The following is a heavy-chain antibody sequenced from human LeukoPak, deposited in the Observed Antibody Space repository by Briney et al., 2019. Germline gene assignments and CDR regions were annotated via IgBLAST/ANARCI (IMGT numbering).Heavy chain of an antibody. CDR3: ARDPLPYYDSSGYRSYYYYMDV. CDR2: IIPIFGKA. CDR1: GGTFSSYA. V-gene: IGHV1-69*05. Sequence: XXSCKASGGTFSSYAISWVRQAPGQGVEWMGGIIPIFGKANYAQKFQGRVTITTDESTSTAYMEVSRLRSEDTAVYYCARDPLPYYDSSGYRSYYYYMDVWGKGTTVTVSS. D-gene: IGHD3-22*01. J-gene: IGHJ6*03.